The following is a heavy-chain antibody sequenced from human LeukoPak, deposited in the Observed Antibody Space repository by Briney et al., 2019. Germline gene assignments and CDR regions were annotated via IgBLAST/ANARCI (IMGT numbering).Heavy chain of an antibody. V-gene: IGHV3-23*01. CDR3: AKVYYYGSGSYYNDAFDI. D-gene: IGHD3-10*01. CDR2: ISGSGGST. J-gene: IGHJ3*02. Sequence: PGGSLRLSCAASGFTVSSYAMSWVRQAPGKGLEWVSAISGSGGSTYYADSVKGRFTISRDNSKNTLYLQMNSLRAEDTAVYYCAKVYYYGSGSYYNDAFDIWGQGTMVTVSS. CDR1: GFTVSSYA.